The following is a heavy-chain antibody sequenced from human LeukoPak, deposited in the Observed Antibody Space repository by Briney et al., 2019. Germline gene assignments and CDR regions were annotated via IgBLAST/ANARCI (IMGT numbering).Heavy chain of an antibody. D-gene: IGHD1-26*01. J-gene: IGHJ4*02. CDR1: GGTFSSYA. CDR3: ARSDSGSYSPSFDY. V-gene: IGHV1-69*05. CDR2: IIPIFGTA. Sequence: SVKVSCKASGGTFSSYAISWLRQAPGQGLEWMGGIIPIFGTANYAQKFQGRVTITTDESTSTAYMELSSLRSEDTAVYYCARSDSGSYSPSFDYWGQGTLVTVSS.